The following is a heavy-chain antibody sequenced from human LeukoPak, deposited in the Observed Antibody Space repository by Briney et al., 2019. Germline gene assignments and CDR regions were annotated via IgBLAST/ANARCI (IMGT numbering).Heavy chain of an antibody. CDR2: ICRRSSYI. D-gene: IGHD3-10*01. J-gene: IGHJ6*03. CDR1: GFTFSSYS. Sequence: GGSLRLSCAASGFTFSSYSMNWVRQAPGKGLEWVSPICRRSSYIYYADSVKGRFTISRDNAKNSLYLQMNSLRAEDTAVYYCARMRVTMVRGVIIDHYYMDVWGKGTTVTVSS. CDR3: ARMRVTMVRGVIIDHYYMDV. V-gene: IGHV3-21*01.